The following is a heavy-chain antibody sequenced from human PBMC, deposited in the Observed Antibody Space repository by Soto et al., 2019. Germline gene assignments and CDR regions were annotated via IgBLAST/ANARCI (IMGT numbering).Heavy chain of an antibody. D-gene: IGHD3-16*02. V-gene: IGHV3-23*01. CDR3: ATPLGPGGVIVMGEDY. J-gene: IGHJ4*02. CDR2: ISGSGGST. Sequence: GGSLRLSCAASGFTFSSYAMSWVRQAPGKGLEWVSAISGSGGSTYYADSVKGRFTISRDNSKNTLYLQMNSLRAEDTAVYYCATPLGPGGVIVMGEDYWGQGTLVTVSS. CDR1: GFTFSSYA.